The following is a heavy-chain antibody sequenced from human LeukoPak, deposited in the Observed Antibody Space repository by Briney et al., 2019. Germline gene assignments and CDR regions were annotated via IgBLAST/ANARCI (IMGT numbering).Heavy chain of an antibody. J-gene: IGHJ2*01. Sequence: SETLSLTCTVSGDSVTSGTYYWSWIRQPPGKGLEWIGYIYYSGSTYYNPSLKSRVTISVDTSKNQFSLKLSSVTAADTAVYYCARARQDYGGNDGLWYFDLWGRGTLVTVSS. D-gene: IGHD4-23*01. CDR3: ARARQDYGGNDGLWYFDL. V-gene: IGHV4-30-4*08. CDR1: GDSVTSGTYY. CDR2: IYYSGST.